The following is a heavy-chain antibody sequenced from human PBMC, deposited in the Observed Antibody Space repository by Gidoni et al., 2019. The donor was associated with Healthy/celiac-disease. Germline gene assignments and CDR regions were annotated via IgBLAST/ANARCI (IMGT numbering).Heavy chain of an antibody. CDR2: IYPGDSDT. CDR3: ARSVGYCGGDCYAEYDP. V-gene: IGHV5-51*01. J-gene: IGHJ5*02. D-gene: IGHD2-21*02. CDR1: GYSFTSYW. Sequence: EVQLVQSGAEGKKPGESLKISCKGSGYSFTSYWIGWVRQMPGKGLEWMGIIYPGDSDTRYTPSFQGQVTISADKSISTAYLQWSSLKASDTAMYYCARSVGYCGGDCYAEYDPWGQGTLVTVSS.